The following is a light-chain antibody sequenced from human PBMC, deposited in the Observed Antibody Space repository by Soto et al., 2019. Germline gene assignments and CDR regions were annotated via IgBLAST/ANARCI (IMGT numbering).Light chain of an antibody. J-gene: IGKJ4*01. CDR2: GAS. CDR1: QSVSSSY. CDR3: QQYGSSHGT. Sequence: EIVLTQSPGTLSLSPGERATLSCRASQSVSSSYLAWYQKKPGQAPRLLIYGASSRATGIPDRFSGSGSGTDFTLTISRLEPEDFAGYYFQQYGSSHGTFGGGTRVEIK. V-gene: IGKV3-20*01.